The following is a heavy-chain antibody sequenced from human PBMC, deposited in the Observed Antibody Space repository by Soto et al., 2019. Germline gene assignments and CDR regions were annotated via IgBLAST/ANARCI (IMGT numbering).Heavy chain of an antibody. V-gene: IGHV5-51*01. CDR1: GYSSANFW. J-gene: IGHJ4*02. Sequence: PGESLKISCKASGYSSANFWIGWVRQMPGEGLEWMGFVHFGGSDTRYTPSFQDQVTISAAKSINTAYLQWSSLRASDTAIFYCAIATHGTSYYHYLGPGTLVTVSS. CDR3: AIATHGTSYYHY. CDR2: VHFGGSDT. D-gene: IGHD6-13*01.